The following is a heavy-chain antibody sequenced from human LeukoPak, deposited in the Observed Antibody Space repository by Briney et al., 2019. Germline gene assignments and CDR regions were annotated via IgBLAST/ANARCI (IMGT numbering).Heavy chain of an antibody. V-gene: IGHV4-31*03. D-gene: IGHD3-9*01. Sequence: SQTLSLTCTVSGGSISSGGYYWSWIRQHPGKGLEWIGYIYYSGSTYYNPSLKSRVTISVDTSKNQFSLKLSSVTAADTAVYYCAREARGPYYDILTGYINWFDPWGQGTLVTVSS. CDR2: IYYSGST. J-gene: IGHJ5*02. CDR1: GGSISSGGYY. CDR3: AREARGPYYDILTGYINWFDP.